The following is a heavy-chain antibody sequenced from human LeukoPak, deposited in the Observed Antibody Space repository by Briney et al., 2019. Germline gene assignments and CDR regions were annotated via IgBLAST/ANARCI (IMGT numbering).Heavy chain of an antibody. V-gene: IGHV3-23*01. D-gene: IGHD3-3*01. Sequence: GGSLRLSCAASGFTFSSYAMSWVRQAPGKGLEWVSAISGSGGSTYYADSVKGRFTISRDNSKNTLYLQMNSLRAEDTAVYYCAKSSGLLRFLEWLYLDLGAFDIWGQGTMVTVSS. CDR2: ISGSGGST. CDR1: GFTFSSYA. J-gene: IGHJ3*02. CDR3: AKSSGLLRFLEWLYLDLGAFDI.